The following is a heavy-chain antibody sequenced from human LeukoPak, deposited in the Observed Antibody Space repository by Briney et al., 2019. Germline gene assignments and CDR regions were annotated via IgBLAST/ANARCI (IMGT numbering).Heavy chain of an antibody. V-gene: IGHV3-7*01. CDR1: GFTFSSYW. J-gene: IGHJ3*02. CDR3: ARVGVATNPHPNKHDAFDI. Sequence: PGGSLRLSCAASGFTFSSYWMSWVRQAPGKGLEWVANIKQDGSEKYYVDSVKGRFTISRDNAKNSLYLQMNSLRAEDTAVYYCARVGVATNPHPNKHDAFDIWGQGTMVTVSS. CDR2: IKQDGSEK. D-gene: IGHD5-12*01.